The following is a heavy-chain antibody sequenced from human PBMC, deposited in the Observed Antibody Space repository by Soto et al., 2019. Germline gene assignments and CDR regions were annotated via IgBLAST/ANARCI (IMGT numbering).Heavy chain of an antibody. D-gene: IGHD1-26*01. CDR2: RSNWGDGT. V-gene: IGHV3-23*01. J-gene: IGHJ6*02. CDR1: GFTFSGYA. CDR3: AKGGGSNDYHHYGMDV. Sequence: EVRLLESGGGLVQPGGSLRLSCTASGFTFSGYAMSWVRQAPGKGLEWVSGRSNWGDGTYYAASVMGRFSISRDNSKNTLVLQRSSMRVEDTAVYYCAKGGGSNDYHHYGMDVWGQGPTVTVPS.